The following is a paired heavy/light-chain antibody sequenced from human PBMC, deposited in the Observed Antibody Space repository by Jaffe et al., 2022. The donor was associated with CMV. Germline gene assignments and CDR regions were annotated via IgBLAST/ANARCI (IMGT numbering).Heavy chain of an antibody. CDR1: GFTFSDYY. CDR2: ISSSGSTI. CDR3: ARVRQQLVPSFTRWFDP. J-gene: IGHJ5*02. V-gene: IGHV3-11*01. Sequence: QVQLVESGGGLVKPGGSLRLSCAASGFTFSDYYMSWIRQAPGKGLEWVSYISSSGSTIYYADSVKGRFTISRDNAKNSLYLQMNSLRAEDTAVYYCARVRQQLVPSFTRWFDPWGQGTLVTVSS. D-gene: IGHD6-13*01.
Light chain of an antibody. CDR3: QAWDSSTPF. CDR1: KLGDKY. Sequence: SYELTQPPSVSVSPGQTASITCSGDKLGDKYACWYQQKPGQSPVLVIYQDSKRPSGIPERFSGSNSGNTATLTISGTQAMDEADYYCQAWDSSTPFFGTGTKVTVL. CDR2: QDS. V-gene: IGLV3-1*01. J-gene: IGLJ1*01.